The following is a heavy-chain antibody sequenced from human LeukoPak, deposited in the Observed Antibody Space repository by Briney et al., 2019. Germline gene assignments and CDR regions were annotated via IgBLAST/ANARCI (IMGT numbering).Heavy chain of an antibody. CDR1: GFTFGDYS. CDR3: TRASYEMVWELPNLNFYY. J-gene: IGHJ4*02. V-gene: IGHV3-49*04. CDR2: IRSKAYGGTT. D-gene: IGHD1-26*01. Sequence: PGGSLRLSCTVSGFTFGDYSMSWVRQAPGKGLEWVGFIRSKAYGGTTEYAASVKGRFTISRDDSKSIAYLQMNSLKTEDTAVYYCTRASYEMVWELPNLNFYYWGQETLVTVSS.